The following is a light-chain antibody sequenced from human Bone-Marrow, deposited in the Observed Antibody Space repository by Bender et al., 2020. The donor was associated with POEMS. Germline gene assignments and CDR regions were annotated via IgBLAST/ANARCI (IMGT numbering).Light chain of an antibody. CDR1: SGDIGAFDS. Sequence: QSALTQPASVSGSPGQSITISCTGTSGDIGAFDSVSWYQLNPGQAPKLIIYDVESRPSGVPARFSGSKSGNTASLTVSGLQADDEGDYFCSSDANNNNVIFGGGTRLTV. V-gene: IGLV2-8*01. J-gene: IGLJ2*01. CDR3: SSDANNNNVI. CDR2: DVE.